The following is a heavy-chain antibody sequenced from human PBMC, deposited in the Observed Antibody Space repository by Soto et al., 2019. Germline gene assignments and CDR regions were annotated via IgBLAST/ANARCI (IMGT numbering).Heavy chain of an antibody. D-gene: IGHD6-13*01. CDR1: GYTFTGYY. CDR3: AREPRAYSSSWPSFDY. CDR2: INPNNGDT. Sequence: ATVKVSCKASGYTFTGYYIHWVRQAPGQGLEWMGWINPNNGDTNYAQKFQGRVSRTRDTSTSTAYMELSSLRSEHTAVYYCAREPRAYSSSWPSFDYWGQGTLVTVSS. V-gene: IGHV1-2*02. J-gene: IGHJ4*02.